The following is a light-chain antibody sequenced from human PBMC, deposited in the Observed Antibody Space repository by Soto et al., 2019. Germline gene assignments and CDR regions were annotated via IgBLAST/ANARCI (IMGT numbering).Light chain of an antibody. CDR2: VVS. CDR1: RIVSNY. CDR3: QQSHSIPLT. V-gene: IGKV1-39*01. J-gene: IGKJ1*01. Sequence: DIQMTQSPSALSASVVDRVTITFRASRIVSNYLSWYQQKPGKAPKLLIYVVSSLQSGVPSRFSGSGSGTDFTLTIRSLQPEDFATYYCQQSHSIPLTFGQGTKVDIK.